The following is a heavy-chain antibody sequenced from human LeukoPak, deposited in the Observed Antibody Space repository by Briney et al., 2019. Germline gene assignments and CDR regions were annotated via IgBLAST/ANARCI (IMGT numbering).Heavy chain of an antibody. J-gene: IGHJ4*02. D-gene: IGHD3-10*01. CDR2: ISSSSSYI. CDR3: ARDLVRGSGSPDEDY. Sequence: GGSLRLSCAASGFIFSSYSMNWVRQAPGKGLEWVSSISSSSSYIYYADSVKGRFTISRDNAKNSLYLQMNSLRAEDTAVYYCARDLVRGSGSPDEDYWGQGTLVTVSS. V-gene: IGHV3-21*01. CDR1: GFIFSSYS.